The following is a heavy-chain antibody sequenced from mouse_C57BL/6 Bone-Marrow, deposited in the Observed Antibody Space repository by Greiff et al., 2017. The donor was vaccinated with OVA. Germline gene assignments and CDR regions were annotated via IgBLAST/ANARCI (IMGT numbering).Heavy chain of an antibody. Sequence: VQLQQSGPELVKPGASVKMSCKASGYTFTDYYMHWVKQKPGKGLEWIGEIYPGSGNTYYNEKFKGKATLTADTSSSTAYMQLSSLTSEDSAVYFCARRGDGGDFDYWGQGTTLTVSS. CDR2: YPGSGNTY. J-gene: IGHJ2*01. V-gene: IGHV1-83*01. D-gene: IGHD3-3*01. CDR3: RRGDGGDFDY. CDR1: YTFTDYYM.